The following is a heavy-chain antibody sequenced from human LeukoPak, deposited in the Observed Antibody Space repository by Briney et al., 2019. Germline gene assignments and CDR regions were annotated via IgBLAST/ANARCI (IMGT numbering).Heavy chain of an antibody. CDR1: GFTFSSYW. Sequence: GGSLRLSCAASGFTFSSYWMHWVRQAPGKGLVWVSRIKSDGSSTSYADSVKGRFTISRDNAKNTLYLQMNSLRAEDTAVYYCARRGAAADAFDIWGQGTMVTVSS. CDR3: ARRGAAADAFDI. J-gene: IGHJ3*02. D-gene: IGHD2-2*01. CDR2: IKSDGSST. V-gene: IGHV3-74*01.